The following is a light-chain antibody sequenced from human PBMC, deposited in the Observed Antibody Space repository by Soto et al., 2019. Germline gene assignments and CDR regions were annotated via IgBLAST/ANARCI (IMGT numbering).Light chain of an antibody. Sequence: QSALTQPASVSGSPGQSITISCTGTSSDVGGYNYVSWYQQHPGKAPKLMIYDVSNRPSGVSNRFSGSKSGNTASLTISGLQVEDEPVYHCSQYKTSSHYLFETGTKVTF. J-gene: IGLJ1*01. V-gene: IGLV2-14*01. CDR1: SSDVGGYNY. CDR3: SQYKTSSHYL. CDR2: DVS.